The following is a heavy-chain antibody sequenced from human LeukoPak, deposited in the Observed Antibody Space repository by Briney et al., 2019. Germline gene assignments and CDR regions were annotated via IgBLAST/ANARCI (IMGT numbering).Heavy chain of an antibody. CDR1: GYTFTSYG. J-gene: IGHJ4*02. Sequence: ASVKVSCKASGYTFTSYGISWVRQAPGQGLEWMGWIRAYNGNTNYAQKLQGRVTMTTDTSTSTAYMELRSLRSDDTAVYYCARVVNTAMVTNYWGQGTLVTVSS. D-gene: IGHD5-18*01. V-gene: IGHV1-18*01. CDR2: IRAYNGNT. CDR3: ARVVNTAMVTNY.